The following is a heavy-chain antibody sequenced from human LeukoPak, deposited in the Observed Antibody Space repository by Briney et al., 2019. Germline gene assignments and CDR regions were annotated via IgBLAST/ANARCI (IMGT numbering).Heavy chain of an antibody. CDR1: GGSISSYY. J-gene: IGHJ6*03. D-gene: IGHD3-10*01. CDR2: IYTSGST. Sequence: PSETLSLTCTVSGGSISSYYWSWIRQPAGKGLEWIGRIYTSGSTNYNPSLKSRVTMSVDTSKNQFSLKLSSVTAADTAVYYCARAENGSGSYPSYYYYYYMDVWGKGTTVTVSS. V-gene: IGHV4-4*07. CDR3: ARAENGSGSYPSYYYYYYMDV.